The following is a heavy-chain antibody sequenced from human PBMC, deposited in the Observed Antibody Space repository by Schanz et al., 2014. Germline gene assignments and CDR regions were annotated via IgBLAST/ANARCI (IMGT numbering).Heavy chain of an antibody. D-gene: IGHD2-15*01. J-gene: IGHJ4*02. Sequence: QVQLVESGGGVVQPGRSLRLSCAASGFTFSSYAMHWVRQAPGKGLEWVALISYDGNNKYYADSVKGRFTISRDNSKNTLYLRLISLRAEDTAMFYCARDIPAGGDFDYWGQGTLVSVSS. CDR2: ISYDGNNK. CDR3: ARDIPAGGDFDY. V-gene: IGHV3-30*04. CDR1: GFTFSSYA.